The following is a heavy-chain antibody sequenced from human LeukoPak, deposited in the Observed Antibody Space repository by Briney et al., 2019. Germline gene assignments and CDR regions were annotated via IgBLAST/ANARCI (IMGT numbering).Heavy chain of an antibody. J-gene: IGHJ4*02. V-gene: IGHV4-34*01. CDR2: ISHAGGA. D-gene: IGHD3-22*01. Sequence: PSETLSLTCAIYGGSFSGYYWSWFRQPPGKGLEWIGEISHAGGASYNPSLKSRVTISEDASKNQFSLNLSSVTAADTAVYYCARGSPPDFDRSGFYYNYWGQGTLVIVSS. CDR3: ARGSPPDFDRSGFYYNY. CDR1: GGSFSGYY.